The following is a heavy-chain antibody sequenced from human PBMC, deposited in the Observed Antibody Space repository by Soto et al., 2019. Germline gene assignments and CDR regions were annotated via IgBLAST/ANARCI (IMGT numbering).Heavy chain of an antibody. CDR3: ARGSSSGRPFDY. D-gene: IGHD3-22*01. Sequence: GSLRLSCSASGFTFSSWSMNWVRQAPGKGLEWVSYISSSSSYIYYADSVKGRVTISRDNAKNSLYLQMNSLRAEDTAVYYCARGSSSGRPFDYWGQGTPVTVSS. J-gene: IGHJ4*02. CDR1: GFTFSSWS. CDR2: ISSSSSYI. V-gene: IGHV3-21*01.